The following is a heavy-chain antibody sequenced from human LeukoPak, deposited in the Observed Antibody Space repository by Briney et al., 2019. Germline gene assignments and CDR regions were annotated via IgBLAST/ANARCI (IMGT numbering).Heavy chain of an antibody. V-gene: IGHV3-23*01. CDR1: GFIFSSYA. CDR2: ISGSGGST. D-gene: IGHD5-24*01. Sequence: PGGSLRLSCAASGFIFSSYAMSWVRQAPGKGLEWVSSISGSGGSTYYADSVKGRFTISRDNSKNTLYLQMNSLRAEDTAVHYCAKGDRREGYNFWGQGTLVTVSS. J-gene: IGHJ4*02. CDR3: AKGDRREGYNF.